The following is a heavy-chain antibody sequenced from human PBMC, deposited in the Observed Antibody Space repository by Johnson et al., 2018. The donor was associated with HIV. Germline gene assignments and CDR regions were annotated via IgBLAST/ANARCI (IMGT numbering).Heavy chain of an antibody. V-gene: IGHV3-20*04. CDR2: INWTGGST. D-gene: IGHD5-24*01. CDR3: ARVLNARPQWALDI. Sequence: VQLVESGGGVVRPGGSLRLSCAASGFTFDDYGMSWVRQAPGKGLEWVSGINWTGGSTGYADSVKGRFTISRDNARNFLYLQMTRVRAEDTALYFCARVLNARPQWALDIWGQGTMVTVSS. J-gene: IGHJ3*02. CDR1: GFTFDDYG.